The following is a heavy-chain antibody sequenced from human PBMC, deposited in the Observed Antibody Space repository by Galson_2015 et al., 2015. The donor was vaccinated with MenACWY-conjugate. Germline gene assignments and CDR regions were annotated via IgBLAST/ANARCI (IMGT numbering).Heavy chain of an antibody. CDR2: INPSGGST. Sequence: SVKVSCKASGYTFTSYYMHWVRQAPGQGLEWMGIINPSGGSTSYAQKFQGRVTMTRDTSTSTVYMELSSLRSEDTAVYYCARDGPPVAGIPNNYYYYGMDVWGQGTTVTVSS. CDR1: GYTFTSYY. D-gene: IGHD6-19*01. J-gene: IGHJ6*02. V-gene: IGHV1-46*01. CDR3: ARDGPPVAGIPNNYYYYGMDV.